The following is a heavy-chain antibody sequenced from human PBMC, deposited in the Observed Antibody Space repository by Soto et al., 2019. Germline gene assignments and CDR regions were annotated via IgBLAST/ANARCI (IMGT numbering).Heavy chain of an antibody. CDR1: SGSISSSNW. D-gene: IGHD1-1*01. V-gene: IGHV4-4*02. CDR2: IYHSGRT. J-gene: IGHJ6*03. CDR3: ARSLGTLNWNLSYYYYYMDV. Sequence: SETLSLTCAVSSGSISSSNWWSWVRQPPGKGLEGIGEIYHSGRTNYNPSLKSRVTISVDKSKNQFSLKLSSVTAADTAVYYCARSLGTLNWNLSYYYYYMDVWGKGTTVTVSS.